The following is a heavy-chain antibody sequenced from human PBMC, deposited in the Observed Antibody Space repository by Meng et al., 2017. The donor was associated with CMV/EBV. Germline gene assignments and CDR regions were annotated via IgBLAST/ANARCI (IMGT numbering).Heavy chain of an antibody. D-gene: IGHD3-9*01. CDR3: ASYLYSNYDILTGYPTGDYYYYGMDV. Sequence: ASVKVSCKASGYTFTSYGISWVRQAPGQGLEWMGWISAYNGNTNYAQKLQGRVTMTTDTSTSTAYMELSSLRSEDTAVYYCASYLYSNYDILTGYPTGDYYYYGMDVWGQGTTVTVSS. CDR2: ISAYNGNT. CDR1: GYTFTSYG. V-gene: IGHV1-18*01. J-gene: IGHJ6*02.